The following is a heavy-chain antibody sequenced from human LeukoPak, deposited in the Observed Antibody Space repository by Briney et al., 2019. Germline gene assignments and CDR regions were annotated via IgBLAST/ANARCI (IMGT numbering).Heavy chain of an antibody. CDR2: VSGSGGST. CDR3: TREIVGATRNVYFDY. Sequence: GGSLRLSCAASGFTFSSYVMSWVRQAPGKGLEWVSAVSGSGGSTYYADSVKGRFTISRDNSKNTLYLQMNSLRAEDTAVYYCTREIVGATRNVYFDYWGQGTLVTVSS. CDR1: GFTFSSYV. J-gene: IGHJ4*02. D-gene: IGHD1-26*01. V-gene: IGHV3-23*01.